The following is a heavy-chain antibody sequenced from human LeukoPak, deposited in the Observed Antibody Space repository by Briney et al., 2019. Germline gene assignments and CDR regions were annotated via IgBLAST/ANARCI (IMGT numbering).Heavy chain of an antibody. D-gene: IGHD6-6*01. CDR2: MNPNSGNT. V-gene: IGHV1-8*01. J-gene: IGHJ6*02. CDR3: ARSLDSSSYYYYYGMDA. Sequence: ASVKVSCKASGYTFTSYDINWVRQATGQGLEWMGWMNPNSGNTGYAQKFQGRVTMTRNTSISTAYMELSSLRSEDTAVYYCARSLDSSSYYYYYGMDAWGQGTTVTVSS. CDR1: GYTFTSYD.